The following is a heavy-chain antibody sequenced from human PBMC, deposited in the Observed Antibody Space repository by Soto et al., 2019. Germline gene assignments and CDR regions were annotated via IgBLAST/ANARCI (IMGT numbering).Heavy chain of an antibody. CDR3: AKDLRDYYGSRTDY. CDR2: ISGSGGST. V-gene: IGHV3-23*01. CDR1: GFTFSSYA. D-gene: IGHD3-10*01. Sequence: LRLSCAASGFTFSSYAMSWVSQAPGKGLEWVSAISGSGGSTYYADSGKGRFTISRDNSKNTLYLQMNSLRAEETAVYYCAKDLRDYYGSRTDYWGQGTLVTVSS. J-gene: IGHJ4*02.